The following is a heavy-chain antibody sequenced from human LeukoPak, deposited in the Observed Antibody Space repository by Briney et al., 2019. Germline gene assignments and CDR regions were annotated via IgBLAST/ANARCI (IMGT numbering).Heavy chain of an antibody. V-gene: IGHV3-7*03. CDR3: AKKLVSD. Sequence: GGSLRLSCVASGFSFSHFWMSWVRQAPGKGLEWVANIKQDGSEKYYVDSVKGRFTISRDNAKNAVYLQMNSLRAEDTAVYYCAKKLVSDWGQGILVTVSS. J-gene: IGHJ4*02. D-gene: IGHD1-26*01. CDR2: IKQDGSEK. CDR1: GFSFSHFW.